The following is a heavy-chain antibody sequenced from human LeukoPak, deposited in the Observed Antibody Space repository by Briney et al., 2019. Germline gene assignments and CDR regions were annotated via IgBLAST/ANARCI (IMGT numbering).Heavy chain of an antibody. D-gene: IGHD2-21*02. CDR1: GYTFTSNY. CDR2: ISPSGGST. CDR3: ARSDGTGAAFDI. V-gene: IGHV1-46*01. J-gene: IGHJ3*02. Sequence: GASVKVSCKAFGYTFTSNYMHWVRQAPGQGPEWMGVISPSGGSTTYAQKFQGRVTITRNTSISTAYMELSSLRSEGTAVYYCARSDGTGAAFDIWGQGTMVTVSS.